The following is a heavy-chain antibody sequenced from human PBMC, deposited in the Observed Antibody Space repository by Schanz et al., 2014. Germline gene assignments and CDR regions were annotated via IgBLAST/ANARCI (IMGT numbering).Heavy chain of an antibody. D-gene: IGHD1-26*01. J-gene: IGHJ4*02. Sequence: QVQLVQSGAEVKKPGASVKVSCKASGYTFTSSGFSWVRQAPGQGLEWMGWINGYNAHTNYAQKFQGRVTMTTDASTSTVYMELRSLRSDDTAVYYCARDRDQWDGNFCDFWGQGALVIVS. CDR3: ARDRDQWDGNFCDF. V-gene: IGHV1-18*01. CDR2: INGYNAHT. CDR1: GYTFTSSG.